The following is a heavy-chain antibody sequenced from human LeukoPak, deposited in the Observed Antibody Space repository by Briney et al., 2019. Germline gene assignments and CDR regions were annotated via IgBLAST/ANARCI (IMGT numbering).Heavy chain of an antibody. CDR3: ARESLIGYCSVGNCPSGN. CDR1: RFTFSNYW. V-gene: IGHV3-74*01. CDR2: INNDGTTT. Sequence: GGSLRLSCAASRFTFSNYWMHWVRQAPGKGLVWVSRINNDGTTTSYADSVKGRFTISRDNAKNTLYLQMNSLRGEDTAVYYCARESLIGYCSVGNCPSGNWGQGTLVTVSS. D-gene: IGHD2-15*01. J-gene: IGHJ4*02.